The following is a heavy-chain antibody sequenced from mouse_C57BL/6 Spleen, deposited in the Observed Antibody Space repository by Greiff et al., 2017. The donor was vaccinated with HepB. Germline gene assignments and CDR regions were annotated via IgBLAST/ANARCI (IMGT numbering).Heavy chain of an antibody. D-gene: IGHD1-1*01. Sequence: EVNVVESGGDLVKPGGSLKLSCAASGFTFSSYGMSWVRQTPDKRLEWVATISSGGSYTYYPDSVKGRFTISRDNAKNTQYLQMSSLKSEDTAMYYCARHAPRDYGSSDYWGQGTTLTVSS. CDR3: ARHAPRDYGSSDY. J-gene: IGHJ2*01. V-gene: IGHV5-6*01. CDR1: GFTFSSYG. CDR2: ISSGGSYT.